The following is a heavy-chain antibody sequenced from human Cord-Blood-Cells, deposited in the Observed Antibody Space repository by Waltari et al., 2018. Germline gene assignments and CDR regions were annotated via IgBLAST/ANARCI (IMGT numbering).Heavy chain of an antibody. J-gene: IGHJ4*02. D-gene: IGHD3-3*01. CDR3: ARDREYYDFWSGSFDY. Sequence: QVQLVESGGGVVQPGRSLRLSCAASGFTFSSYAMHWVRQAPGKGLEWVAVISYDGSKKYYADSVEGRFPISRDNSKNTLYLQMNSLRAEDTAVYYCARDREYYDFWSGSFDYWGQGTLVTVSS. CDR2: ISYDGSKK. V-gene: IGHV3-30-3*01. CDR1: GFTFSSYA.